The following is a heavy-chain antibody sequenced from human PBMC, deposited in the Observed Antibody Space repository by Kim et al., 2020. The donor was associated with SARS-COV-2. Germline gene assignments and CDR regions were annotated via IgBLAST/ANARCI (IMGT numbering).Heavy chain of an antibody. D-gene: IGHD2-2*01. V-gene: IGHV3-23*01. CDR2: ISSSGGST. CDR3: AKGSCTTSSCSKFDY. J-gene: IGHJ4*02. Sequence: GGSLRLSCAASGFTFSTYAMSWVRQAPGEGLEWVSDISSSGGSTYYADSVKGRFTISRDNSKNTVYLQMNSLRVEDTAVYYCAKGSCTTSSCSKFDYWGQGTVVTVSA. CDR1: GFTFSTYA.